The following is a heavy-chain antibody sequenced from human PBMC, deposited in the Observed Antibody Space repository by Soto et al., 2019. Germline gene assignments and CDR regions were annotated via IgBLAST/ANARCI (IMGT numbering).Heavy chain of an antibody. V-gene: IGHV1-8*01. Sequence: QVQLVQSGAEVKKPGASVKVSCKTSGYTFTSYDISWLRQATGQGPEWMGWMNPYNGNTGYAQKFQGRVTLTRNTSISTVYMELTGLRSEDTAVYYGARGLCSGGTCYGLTVDFWGQGTMVTVSS. CDR1: GYTFTSYD. CDR2: MNPYNGNT. D-gene: IGHD2-15*01. CDR3: ARGLCSGGTCYGLTVDF. J-gene: IGHJ3*01.